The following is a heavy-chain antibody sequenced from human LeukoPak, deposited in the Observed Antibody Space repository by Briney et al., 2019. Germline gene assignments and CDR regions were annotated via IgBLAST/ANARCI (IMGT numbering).Heavy chain of an antibody. V-gene: IGHV1-46*01. CDR1: GYTFTSYY. CDR2: INPSGGST. J-gene: IGHJ3*02. Sequence: ASVKVSCKASGYTFTSYYMHWVRQAPGQGLEWMGIINPSGGSTSYAQKFQGRVTMTRDTSTSTVYMELSSLRSGDTAVYYCARDRYYDSSGYYYVLDAFDIWGQGTMVTVSS. D-gene: IGHD3-22*01. CDR3: ARDRYYDSSGYYYVLDAFDI.